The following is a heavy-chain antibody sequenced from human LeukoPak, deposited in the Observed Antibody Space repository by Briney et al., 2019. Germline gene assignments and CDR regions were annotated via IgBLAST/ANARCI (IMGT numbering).Heavy chain of an antibody. CDR2: ISSSSSYI. CDR1: GFTFSSYS. CDR3: ARGGVTTVTPRDY. J-gene: IGHJ4*02. Sequence: PGGSLRLSCAASGFTFSSYSMNWVRQAPGKGLEWVSSISSSSSYIYYADSVRGRFTISRDNAKNSLYLQMNSLRAEDTAVYYCARGGVTTVTPRDYWGQGTLVTVSS. D-gene: IGHD4-17*01. V-gene: IGHV3-21*06.